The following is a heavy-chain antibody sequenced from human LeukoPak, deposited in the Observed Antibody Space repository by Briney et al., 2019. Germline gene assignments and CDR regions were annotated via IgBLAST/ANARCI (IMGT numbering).Heavy chain of an antibody. V-gene: IGHV4-39*01. Sequence: PSETLSLTCSVSGGSISSSSFFWDWIRQPPGKGLEWIGSIYYSGRTYYNPSLKSRVTISVDTSKNQFSLKLSSMTAADTAVYYCVRRSRDTGMAGSDYWGQGTLVTVSS. J-gene: IGHJ4*02. CDR2: IYYSGRT. D-gene: IGHD5-18*01. CDR1: GGSISSSSFF. CDR3: VRRSRDTGMAGSDY.